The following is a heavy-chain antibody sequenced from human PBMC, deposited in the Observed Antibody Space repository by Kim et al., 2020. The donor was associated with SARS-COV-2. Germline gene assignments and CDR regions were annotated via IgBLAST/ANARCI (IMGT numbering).Heavy chain of an antibody. Sequence: ARKLQGRVTMTTDTSTSTVYMELRSLRSDDTAVYYCARTAYCNYMYYFDYWGQGTLVTVSS. J-gene: IGHJ4*02. V-gene: IGHV1-18*01. CDR3: ARTAYCNYMYYFDY. D-gene: IGHD4-4*01.